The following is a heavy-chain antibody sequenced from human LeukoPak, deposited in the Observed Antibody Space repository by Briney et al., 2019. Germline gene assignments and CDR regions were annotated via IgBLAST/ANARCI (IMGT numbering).Heavy chain of an antibody. CDR1: GFTFSSYG. CDR3: AKIPWYYDSGGYSLDY. Sequence: GRSLRLSCAASGFTFSSYGMHWVRQAPGKGLEWVAVISYDGSNKYYADSVKGRFTISRDNSKNTLYLQMNSLRAEDTAVYYCAKIPWYYDSGGYSLDYWGQGTLVTVSS. D-gene: IGHD3-22*01. V-gene: IGHV3-30*18. J-gene: IGHJ4*02. CDR2: ISYDGSNK.